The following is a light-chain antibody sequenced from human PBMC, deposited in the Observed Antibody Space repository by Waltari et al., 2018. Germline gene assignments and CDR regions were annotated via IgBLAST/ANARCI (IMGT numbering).Light chain of an antibody. Sequence: EIVMTQSPATLSLSPGERATLSCRASQRVSSNLAWYQQKPGQAPRLLIYDASTRATGIPARFSGSGSGTEFTLTISSLQSEDFAVYYCQQYNNWPPYTFGQGTKLEIK. CDR1: QRVSSN. J-gene: IGKJ2*01. CDR2: DAS. CDR3: QQYNNWPPYT. V-gene: IGKV3-15*01.